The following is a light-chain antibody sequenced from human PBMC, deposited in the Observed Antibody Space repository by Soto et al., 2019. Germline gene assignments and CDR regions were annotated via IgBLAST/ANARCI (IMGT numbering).Light chain of an antibody. Sequence: QSVLTQPPSVSEAPGQRVTISCTGSSSNIGAGYEAHWYQQVPGTAPKHLIYENNNRPSGVPDRFSGSKSGTSASLAITGLRAEDEAEYYCQSYDSSLSGYVFGTGTKLTVL. CDR1: SSNIGAGYE. CDR3: QSYDSSLSGYV. CDR2: ENN. V-gene: IGLV1-40*01. J-gene: IGLJ1*01.